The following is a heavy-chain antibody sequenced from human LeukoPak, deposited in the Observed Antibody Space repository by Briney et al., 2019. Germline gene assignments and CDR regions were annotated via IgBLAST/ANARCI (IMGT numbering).Heavy chain of an antibody. J-gene: IGHJ4*02. Sequence: PGGSLRLSCAASGFTFSSYSMNWVRQAPGKALEWVSSISSSSSYIYYADSVKGRFTISRDNAKNSLYLQMNSLRAEDTAVYYCARGIGDFWSGYSSPFDYWGQGTLVTVSS. V-gene: IGHV3-21*01. CDR1: GFTFSSYS. D-gene: IGHD3-3*01. CDR3: ARGIGDFWSGYSSPFDY. CDR2: ISSSSSYI.